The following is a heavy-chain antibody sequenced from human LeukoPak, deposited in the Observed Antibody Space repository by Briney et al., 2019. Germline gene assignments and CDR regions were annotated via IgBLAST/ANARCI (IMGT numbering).Heavy chain of an antibody. CDR3: ARGLDAASGLANFDY. CDR2: INGYNGNT. J-gene: IGHJ4*02. Sequence: GASVKVSCEGSGYTFSYFGINWVRQAPGQGLEWMGWINGYNGNTNYAQKSEGRLSLTTDTATSTVYMELKNLTSDDTAVYFCARGLDAASGLANFDYWGQGTLITVSS. V-gene: IGHV1-18*01. CDR1: GYTFSYFG. D-gene: IGHD1-1*01.